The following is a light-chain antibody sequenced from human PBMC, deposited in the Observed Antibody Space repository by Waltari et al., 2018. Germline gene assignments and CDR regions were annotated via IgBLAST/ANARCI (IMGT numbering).Light chain of an antibody. J-gene: IGLJ3*02. CDR2: DAT. CDR3: GSYAGGTSWV. V-gene: IGLV2-23*01. Sequence: QSALTQPASVSGSPGQSITISCTGSSGDIGTYNLVSWYQQHPGHAPRLLIHDATKRPSVSSSRFPGSKSGNTASLTISGLQAEDEADYSCGSYAGGTSWVFGGGTQVTVL. CDR1: SGDIGTYNL.